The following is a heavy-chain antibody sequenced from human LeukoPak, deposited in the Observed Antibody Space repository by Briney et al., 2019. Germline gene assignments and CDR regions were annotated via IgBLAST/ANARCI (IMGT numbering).Heavy chain of an antibody. CDR2: LSGSGGST. CDR1: GFTFSSYA. V-gene: IGHV3-23*01. D-gene: IGHD2-2*01. CDR3: ASSRGQIIVPAAPEAAQGRTTTNAFDI. J-gene: IGHJ3*02. Sequence: GGSLRLSCAASGFTFSSYAMSWVRQAPGKGLEWVSALSGSGGSTYYADSVKGRFTISRDNSKNTLYLQMNSLRAEDTAVYYCASSRGQIIVPAAPEAAQGRTTTNAFDIWGQGTMVTVSS.